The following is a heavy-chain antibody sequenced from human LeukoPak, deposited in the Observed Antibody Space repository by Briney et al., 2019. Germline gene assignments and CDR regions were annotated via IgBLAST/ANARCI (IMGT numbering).Heavy chain of an antibody. CDR1: GFTFGDYA. V-gene: IGHV3-49*03. CDR2: IRSKAYGGTT. D-gene: IGHD1-26*01. J-gene: IGHJ4*02. CDR3: TRVRKGNLELLFNY. Sequence: GGSLRLSCTASGFTFGDYAMSWFRQAPGKGLEWVGFIRSKAYGGTTEYAASVKGRFTISRDDSKSIAYLQMNSLKTEDTAVYYCTRVRKGNLELLFNYWGQGTLVTVSS.